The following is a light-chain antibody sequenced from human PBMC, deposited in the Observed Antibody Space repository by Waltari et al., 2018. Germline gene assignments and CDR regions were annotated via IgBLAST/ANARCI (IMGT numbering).Light chain of an antibody. CDR3: QQYNDWWT. CDR2: GAS. CDR1: QSVSSS. V-gene: IGKV3-15*01. Sequence: EIVMTQSPATLSVSPGERATLSCRVSQSVSSSLAWYQQKAGQAPRLLLYGASTRATGISARFSGSGYGTEFTLTISSLQSEDFAVYYCQQYNDWWTFGPGTKVEIK. J-gene: IGKJ1*01.